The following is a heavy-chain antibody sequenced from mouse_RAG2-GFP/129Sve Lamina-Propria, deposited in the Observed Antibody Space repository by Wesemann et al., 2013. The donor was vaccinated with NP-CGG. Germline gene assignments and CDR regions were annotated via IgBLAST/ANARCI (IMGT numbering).Heavy chain of an antibody. J-gene: IGHJ3*01. V-gene: IGHV1-80*01. CDR3: ARRYYSNPWFAY. CDR2: IYPGDGDT. CDR1: GYAFSSYW. Sequence: QVQLQQSGAELVKPGASVKISCKASGYAFSSYWMNWVKQRPGKGLEWIGQIYPGDGDTNYNGKFKGKATLTADKSSSTAYMQLSSLTSEDSAVYFCARRYYSNPWFAYWGQGTLVTVSA. D-gene: IGHD2-5*01.